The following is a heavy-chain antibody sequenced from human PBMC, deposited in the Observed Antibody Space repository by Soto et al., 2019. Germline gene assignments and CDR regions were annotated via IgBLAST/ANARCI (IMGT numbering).Heavy chain of an antibody. CDR3: AKDRTALPVDTAMAPADY. CDR1: GFTFSSYA. V-gene: IGHV3-23*01. J-gene: IGHJ4*02. Sequence: GGSVRLSCAASGFTFSSYAMSLVRQAPGKVLEWVSAISGSGGSTYYADSVKGRFTISRDNSKNTLYLQMNSLRAEDTAVYYCAKDRTALPVDTAMAPADYWGQGTLVTVSS. D-gene: IGHD5-18*01. CDR2: ISGSGGST.